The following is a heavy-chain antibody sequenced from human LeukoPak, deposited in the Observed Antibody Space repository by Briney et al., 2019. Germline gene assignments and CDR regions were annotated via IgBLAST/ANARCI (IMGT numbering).Heavy chain of an antibody. D-gene: IGHD6-19*01. J-gene: IGHJ4*02. V-gene: IGHV3-23*01. CDR1: GFTFSTDA. Sequence: PGGSLRLSCAASGFTFSTDAMTCVRQAPGKGLQWVSAISGSGGSTYYGDSVKGRFTISRDNSKNMMYLQMNGLRVEDTAVYYCARDSSGWSKNYWGQGTLVTVSS. CDR3: ARDSSGWSKNY. CDR2: ISGSGGST.